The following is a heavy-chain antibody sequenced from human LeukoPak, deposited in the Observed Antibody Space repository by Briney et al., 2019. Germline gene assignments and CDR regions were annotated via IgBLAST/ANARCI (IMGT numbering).Heavy chain of an antibody. V-gene: IGHV3-30*04. J-gene: IGHJ4*02. CDR3: AKDLRNSYSLAFDY. CDR1: GFTFSSYA. CDR2: ISHDGSNK. Sequence: GRSLRLSCAASGFTFSSYAMHWVRQAPGKGLEWVAVISHDGSNKYYADSVKGRFTISRDNSKNTLYLQMNSLRAEDTAVYYCAKDLRNSYSLAFDYWGQGTLVTVSS. D-gene: IGHD2-15*01.